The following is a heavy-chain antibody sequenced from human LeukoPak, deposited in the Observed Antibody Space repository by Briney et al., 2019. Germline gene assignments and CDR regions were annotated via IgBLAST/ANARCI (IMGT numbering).Heavy chain of an antibody. CDR3: ARDYYCSGGSCLYFDC. CDR2: MYYDGISK. CDR1: GFTFSSYG. V-gene: IGHV3-33*01. J-gene: IGHJ4*02. Sequence: PGRSLRLSCAASGFTFSSYGMHWVRQAPGKGLEWVAVMYYDGISKYYADSVKGRFTISRDNSKNTLYLQMNSLRVEDTAVYYCARDYYCSGGSCLYFDCWGQGTLVTVSS. D-gene: IGHD2-15*01.